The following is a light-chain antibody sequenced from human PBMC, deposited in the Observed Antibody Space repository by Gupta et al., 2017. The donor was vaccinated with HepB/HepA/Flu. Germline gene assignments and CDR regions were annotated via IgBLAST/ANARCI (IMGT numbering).Light chain of an antibody. Sequence: QSVLTQPPSASGTPGQRVTISCSGGSSNIGSNTVNWYQQLPGTAPTLLSYSNNQRPSGVPDRFSGSKSGTSASLAISGLQSEDEADYYCAAWDDSLNGVVFGGGTKLTVL. CDR2: SNN. J-gene: IGLJ2*01. V-gene: IGLV1-44*01. CDR1: SSNIGSNT. CDR3: AAWDDSLNGVV.